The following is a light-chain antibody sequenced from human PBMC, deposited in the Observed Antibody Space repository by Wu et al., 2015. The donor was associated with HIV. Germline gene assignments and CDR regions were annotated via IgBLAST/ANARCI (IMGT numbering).Light chain of an antibody. V-gene: IGKV3-11*01. J-gene: IGKJ5*01. CDR3: QYRTT. CDR1: QSIGNY. CDR2: NTS. Sequence: EIVLTQSPATLSLSPGDRATLSCRASQSIGNYLAWYQQKPGQTPRLLFFNTSNRATGIPPRFSGRGSETDFTLTIISLESEDFALYYCQYRTTFGQGTRLESK.